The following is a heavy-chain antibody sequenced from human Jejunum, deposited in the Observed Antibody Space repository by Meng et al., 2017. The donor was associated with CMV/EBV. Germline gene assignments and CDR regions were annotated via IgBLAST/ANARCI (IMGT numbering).Heavy chain of an antibody. V-gene: IGHV1-8*03. J-gene: IGHJ4*02. Sequence: KASAYPFTSYDLNWVRQATGQGLEWMGWMNPNSGNTGYAQKFQGRVTITRNTSISTAYMELSSLRSEDTAVYYCARGRVPAAPPDYWGQGTLVTVSS. CDR3: ARGRVPAAPPDY. D-gene: IGHD2-2*01. CDR2: MNPNSGNT. CDR1: AYPFTSYD.